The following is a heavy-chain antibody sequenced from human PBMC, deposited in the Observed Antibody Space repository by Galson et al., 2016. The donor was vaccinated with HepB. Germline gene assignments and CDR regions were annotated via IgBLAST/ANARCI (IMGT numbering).Heavy chain of an antibody. D-gene: IGHD1-20*01. CDR2: IIPIFRTA. J-gene: IGHJ6*03. CDR1: GGTFSYA. CDR3: ASGNITGTYLDYYYMDV. V-gene: IGHV1-69*06. Sequence: SVKVSCKASGGTFSYAITWVRQAPGQGLEWMGGIIPIFRTAKYAQKFQGRVTITADKSTSSAYMELSSLRSEDTAVYYCASGNITGTYLDYYYMDVWGKGTTVIVSS.